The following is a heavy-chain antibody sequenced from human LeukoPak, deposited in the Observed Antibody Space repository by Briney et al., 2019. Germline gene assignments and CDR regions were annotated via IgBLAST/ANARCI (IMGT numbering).Heavy chain of an antibody. CDR1: GFTFSSYA. V-gene: IGHV3-30-3*01. D-gene: IGHD4-17*01. CDR2: ISYDGSNK. CDR3: AKITVTTDRAFDI. Sequence: GGSLRLSCAASGFTFSSYAMHWVRQAPGKGLEWVAVISYDGSNKYYADSVKGRFTISRDNSKNTLYLQMNSLRAEDTAVYYCAKITVTTDRAFDIWGQGTMVTVSS. J-gene: IGHJ3*02.